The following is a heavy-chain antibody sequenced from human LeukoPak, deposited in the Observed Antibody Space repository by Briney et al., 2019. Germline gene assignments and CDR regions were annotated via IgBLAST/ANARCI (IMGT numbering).Heavy chain of an antibody. CDR3: ARLSRYGSGRYVAGYYYYGMDV. CDR2: INHSGST. CDR1: GGSFSGYY. J-gene: IGHJ6*02. D-gene: IGHD3-10*01. Sequence: SETLSLTCAVYGGSFSGYYWSWIRQPPGKGLEWIGEINHSGSTNYNPSLKSRVTISVDTSKNQFSLKLSSVTAADTAVYYCARLSRYGSGRYVAGYYYYGMDVWGQGTTVTVSS. V-gene: IGHV4-34*01.